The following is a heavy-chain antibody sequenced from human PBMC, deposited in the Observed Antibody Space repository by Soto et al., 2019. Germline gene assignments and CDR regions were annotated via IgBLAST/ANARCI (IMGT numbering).Heavy chain of an antibody. CDR2: IIPIFGTA. J-gene: IGHJ6*02. Sequence: QVQLVQSGAEVKKPGSSVKVSCKASGGTFSSYAISWMRQAPGQGLEWMGGIIPIFGTANYAQKFQGRVTITADKSTSTAYMELSSLRSEDTAVYYCARVHGDRGNYYYGMDVWGQGTTVTVSS. CDR3: ARVHGDRGNYYYGMDV. V-gene: IGHV1-69*06. D-gene: IGHD4-17*01. CDR1: GGTFSSYA.